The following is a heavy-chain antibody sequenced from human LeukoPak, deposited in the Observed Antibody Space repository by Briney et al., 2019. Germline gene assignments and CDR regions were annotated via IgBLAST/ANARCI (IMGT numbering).Heavy chain of an antibody. Sequence: PGGSLRLSCAASGFTFSSYAMSWVRQAPGKGLEWISGISGSGGSTGYADSVKGRFTISRDNSKNTLYLQMNSLRAEDTAVYYCAKGTIMARYYGMDVWGQGTTVTVSS. CDR1: GFTFSSYA. V-gene: IGHV3-23*01. J-gene: IGHJ6*02. CDR3: AKGTIMARYYGMDV. D-gene: IGHD3-16*01. CDR2: ISGSGGST.